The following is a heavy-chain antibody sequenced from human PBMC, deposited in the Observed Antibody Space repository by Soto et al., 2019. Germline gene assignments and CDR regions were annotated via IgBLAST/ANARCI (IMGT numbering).Heavy chain of an antibody. CDR1: GDTSTSHY. Sequence: QVQLVQSGAEVMKPGASVKVSCKASGDTSTSHYIHWVRQAPGQGPEWMGRIHPSGGGTTYAHDFQGRLVMTRDTSTSTVYMDLSSLTSEDTAVYYCSSRVKGDFDVWGQGTTAIVS. CDR2: IHPSGGGT. V-gene: IGHV1-46*03. D-gene: IGHD3-3*01. CDR3: SSRVKGDFDV. J-gene: IGHJ6*01.